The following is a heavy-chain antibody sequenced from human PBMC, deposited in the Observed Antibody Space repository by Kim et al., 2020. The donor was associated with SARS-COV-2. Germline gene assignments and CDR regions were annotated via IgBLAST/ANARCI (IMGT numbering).Heavy chain of an antibody. Sequence: SETLSLTCTVSGASINNNYWTWIRQSPEKGLEWIGYIHSTGTTEYNPSLEGRVTLSIDTSRNQFSLTLRSVTAADTAMYFCGRNGVYLDVWGKGTTDTVSS. CDR3: GRNGVYLDV. CDR1: GASINNNY. CDR2: IHSTGTT. D-gene: IGHD2-8*01. J-gene: IGHJ6*03. V-gene: IGHV4-59*08.